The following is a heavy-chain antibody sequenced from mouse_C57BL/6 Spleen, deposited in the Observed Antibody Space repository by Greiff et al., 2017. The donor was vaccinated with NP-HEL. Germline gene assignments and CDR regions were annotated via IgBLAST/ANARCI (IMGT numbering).Heavy chain of an antibody. J-gene: IGHJ4*01. CDR3: TRYYYYGSSYVGDAMDY. V-gene: IGHV6-6*01. CDR1: GFTFSDAW. CDR2: IRNKANNHAT. Sequence: EVQLVESGGGLVQPGGSMKLSCAASGFTFSDAWMDWVRQSPEKGLEWVAEIRNKANNHATYYAESVKGRFTISRDDSKSSVYLQMNSLRAEDTGIYYCTRYYYYGSSYVGDAMDYWGQGTSVTVSS. D-gene: IGHD1-1*01.